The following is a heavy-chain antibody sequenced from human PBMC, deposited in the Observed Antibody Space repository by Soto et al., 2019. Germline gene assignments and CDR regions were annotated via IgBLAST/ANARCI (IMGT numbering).Heavy chain of an antibody. V-gene: IGHV3-30*18. Sequence: TGGSLRLSCAASGFTFNSYGIHWVRQAPGKALEWVAVISYDGNNIYYGDSVQGRFTISRDNSKNTIYLQMNSLRAEDTAVYYCAKDVGYCTNGVCLYNWFDPWGQGTLVTVSS. D-gene: IGHD2-8*01. CDR3: AKDVGYCTNGVCLYNWFDP. CDR2: ISYDGNNI. J-gene: IGHJ5*02. CDR1: GFTFNSYG.